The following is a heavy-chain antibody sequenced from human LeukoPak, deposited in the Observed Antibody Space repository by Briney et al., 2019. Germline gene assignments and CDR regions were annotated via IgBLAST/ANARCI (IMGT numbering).Heavy chain of an antibody. Sequence: GGSLRLSCAASGFTFSSYGMHWVRQAPGKGLEWVAVIWYDGSNKYYADSVKGRFTISRDNSKNTLYLQMNSLRAEDTAVYYCARGTKYYDSSGTYFDYWGQGTLVTVSS. J-gene: IGHJ4*02. CDR3: ARGTKYYDSSGTYFDY. V-gene: IGHV3-33*01. CDR2: IWYDGSNK. CDR1: GFTFSSYG. D-gene: IGHD3-22*01.